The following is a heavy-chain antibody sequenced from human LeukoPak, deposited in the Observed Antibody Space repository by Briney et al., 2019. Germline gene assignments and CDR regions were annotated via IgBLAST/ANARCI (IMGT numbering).Heavy chain of an antibody. CDR3: ARDNPYYDFWSGYTGSLGYYYYMDV. CDR2: ISSSSSYI. J-gene: IGHJ6*03. Sequence: PGGSLRLSCAASGFTFSSYSMNWVRQAPGKGLEWVSSISSSSSYIYYADSVKGRFTISRDNAKNSLYLQMNSLRAEDTAVYYCARDNPYYDFWSGYTGSLGYYYYMDVWGKGTTVTVSS. V-gene: IGHV3-21*01. D-gene: IGHD3-3*01. CDR1: GFTFSSYS.